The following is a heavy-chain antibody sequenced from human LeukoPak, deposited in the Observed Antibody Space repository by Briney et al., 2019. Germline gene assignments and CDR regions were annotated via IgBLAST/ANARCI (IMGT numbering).Heavy chain of an antibody. CDR2: ISGSGGST. J-gene: IGHJ4*02. CDR1: GFPFTTSA. D-gene: IGHD3-22*01. V-gene: IGHV3-23*01. CDR3: ASHKENFYDSSGNY. Sequence: GSLRLSCAASGFPFTTSAMSWVRQAPGKGLECVSSISGSGGSTDYAGSVKGRFTISRDNSKNTLYLQMNGLRAEDTAVYYCASHKENFYDSSGNYWGQGTLVTVSS.